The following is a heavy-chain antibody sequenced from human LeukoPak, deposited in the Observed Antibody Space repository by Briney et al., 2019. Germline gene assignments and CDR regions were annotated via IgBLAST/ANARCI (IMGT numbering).Heavy chain of an antibody. J-gene: IGHJ4*02. V-gene: IGHV3-23*01. D-gene: IGHD5-18*01. CDR1: GFTFSSYT. CDR2: ITTGDGNT. CDR3: AKDVRGFSYSYHPWDDY. Sequence: GGSLRLSCTASGFTFSSYTMTWVRQAPGKGLKWVSTITTGDGNTYYADSVKGRFTISRDNSKNTLYLQMNSLRADDTAVYYCAKDVRGFSYSYHPWDDYWGQGTLVTVSS.